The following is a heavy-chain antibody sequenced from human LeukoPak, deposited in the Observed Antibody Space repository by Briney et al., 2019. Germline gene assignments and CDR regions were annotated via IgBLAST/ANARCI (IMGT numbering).Heavy chain of an antibody. J-gene: IGHJ6*02. D-gene: IGHD3-10*01. V-gene: IGHV1-3*01. CDR3: ARDSGGWPRYYYYYYGMDV. CDR2: GNGNK. Sequence: GNGNKTYSQKFQGRVTITRDTSASTAYMELSSLRSEDTAVYYCARDSGGWPRYYYYYYGMDVWGQGTTVTVSS.